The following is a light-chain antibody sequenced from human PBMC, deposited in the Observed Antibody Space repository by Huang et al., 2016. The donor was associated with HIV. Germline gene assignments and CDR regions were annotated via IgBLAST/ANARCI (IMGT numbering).Light chain of an antibody. CDR3: QQSYSTPPST. CDR1: QSISRY. V-gene: IGKV1-39*01. J-gene: IGKJ1*01. Sequence: DIQMTQPPSSLSASVGDRVTITWRASQSISRYLSWYQQKPGKAPKFLIYTASNLQSGVPSRFSGSGSGTDFTLTISSLQPEDFATYYCQQSYSTPPSTFGQGTKVEIK. CDR2: TAS.